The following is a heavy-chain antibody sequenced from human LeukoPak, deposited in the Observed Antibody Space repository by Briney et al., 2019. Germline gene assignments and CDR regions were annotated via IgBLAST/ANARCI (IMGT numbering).Heavy chain of an antibody. CDR3: AKDRLPDGRWSLDY. J-gene: IGHJ4*02. V-gene: IGHV3-23*01. CDR1: GFTFSSYG. Sequence: PGRSLRLSCAASGFTFSSYGMHWVRQAPGKGLEWVSGIYGNGGGIQYADSVKGRFTISRDNSKNTLYLQMNSLRAEDTALYYCAKDRLPDGRWSLDYWGQGTLVTVSS. CDR2: IYGNGGGI. D-gene: IGHD6-13*01.